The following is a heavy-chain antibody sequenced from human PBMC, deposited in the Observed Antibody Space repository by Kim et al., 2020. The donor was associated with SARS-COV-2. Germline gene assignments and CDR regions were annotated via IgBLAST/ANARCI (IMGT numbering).Heavy chain of an antibody. Sequence: YARKFQVRVTITADESTSTAYMELSSLRSEDTAVYYCARDSDREGWFDPWGQGTLVTVSS. V-gene: IGHV1-69*01. J-gene: IGHJ5*02. CDR3: ARDSDREGWFDP.